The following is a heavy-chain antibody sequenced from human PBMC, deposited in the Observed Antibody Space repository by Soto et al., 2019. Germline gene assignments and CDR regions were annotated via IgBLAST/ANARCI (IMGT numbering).Heavy chain of an antibody. J-gene: IGHJ6*02. CDR2: ISAYNGNT. D-gene: IGHD2-21*02. Sequence: QVQLVQSGAEVKKPGASVKVSCKASGYTFTSYGISWVRQAPGQGLEWMGWISAYNGNTNYAQKLQGRVTMTTDTSTSTAYMELRSLRSDDTAVYYCASSSPQVTRLLYYYYGMDVWGQGTTVTVSS. V-gene: IGHV1-18*01. CDR1: GYTFTSYG. CDR3: ASSSPQVTRLLYYYYGMDV.